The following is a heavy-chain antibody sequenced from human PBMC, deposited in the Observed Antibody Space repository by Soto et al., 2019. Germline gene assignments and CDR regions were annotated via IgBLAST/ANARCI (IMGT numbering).Heavy chain of an antibody. CDR3: GRVGDYYDNSDYRYFFDF. CDR2: VYSSGST. V-gene: IGHV4-59*01. CDR1: RGSISGYY. D-gene: IGHD3-22*01. Sequence: SETLSLTCPVSRGSISGYYLSWIRQPPGKGLEWIGHVYSSGSTDFNPSLKSRVTMSVDTSKNQFSLNLTSVTAADTAVYYCGRVGDYYDNSDYRYFFDFWGQGTLVTVSS. J-gene: IGHJ4*02.